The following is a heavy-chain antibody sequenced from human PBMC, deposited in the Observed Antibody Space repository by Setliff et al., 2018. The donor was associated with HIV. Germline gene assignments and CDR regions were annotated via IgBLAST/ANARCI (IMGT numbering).Heavy chain of an antibody. CDR2: IIPIFGTA. CDR1: GGTFGSYA. D-gene: IGHD1-26*01. CDR3: AREREIVGAGNYMDV. V-gene: IGHV1-69*13. J-gene: IGHJ6*03. Sequence: SVKVSCKASGGTFGSYAISWVRQAPGQGLEWMGGIIPIFGTANYAQKFQGRVTITADESTSTAYMELSSLRSEDTAVYYCAREREIVGAGNYMDVWGKGTTVTVSS.